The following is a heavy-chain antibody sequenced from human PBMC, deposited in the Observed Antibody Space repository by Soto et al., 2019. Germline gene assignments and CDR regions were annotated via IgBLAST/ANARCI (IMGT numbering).Heavy chain of an antibody. Sequence: QVQLRESGPGLVKPSETLSLTCTVSGGSISSYYWSWIRQPPGKGLEWIGYIYYSGSTNYNPSLKSRVTISVDTSKNQFSLKLSSVTAADTAVYYCARANRVTGLAIDYWGQGTLVTVSS. CDR1: GGSISSYY. J-gene: IGHJ4*02. D-gene: IGHD5-12*01. V-gene: IGHV4-59*01. CDR2: IYYSGST. CDR3: ARANRVTGLAIDY.